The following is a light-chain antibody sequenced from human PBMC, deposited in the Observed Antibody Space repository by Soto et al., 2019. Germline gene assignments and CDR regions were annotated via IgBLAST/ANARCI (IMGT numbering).Light chain of an antibody. CDR2: ASS. CDR1: QSRGSNF. J-gene: IGKJ5*01. CDR3: QLYGISPH. Sequence: EIVLTPSPGTLSLSPVERATLSCKTSQSRGSNFLAWYQHKPGQAPRLLIYASSNRATGIPDRFSGSASGTDFTLTINRLEPEDFAVYYCQLYGISPHFGQGTRREIK. V-gene: IGKV3-20*01.